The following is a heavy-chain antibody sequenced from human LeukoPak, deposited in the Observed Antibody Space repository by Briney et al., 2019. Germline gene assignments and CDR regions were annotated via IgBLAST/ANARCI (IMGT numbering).Heavy chain of an antibody. CDR1: GFTFSSYG. CDR2: ISGSGGST. V-gene: IGHV3-23*01. J-gene: IGHJ6*03. Sequence: GGSLRLSCAASGFTFSSYGMSWVRQAPGKGLEWVSAISGSGGSTYYADSVKGRFTISRDNSKNTLYLQMNSLRPEDTAVYYCAKVPYYYYYYMDVWGKGTTVTISS. CDR3: AKVPYYYYYYMDV.